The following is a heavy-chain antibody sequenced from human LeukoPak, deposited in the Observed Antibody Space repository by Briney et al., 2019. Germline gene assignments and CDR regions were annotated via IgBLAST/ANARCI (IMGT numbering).Heavy chain of an antibody. V-gene: IGHV3-23*01. CDR3: AKVNYDILTGYPYFDY. D-gene: IGHD3-9*01. Sequence: AIXXSGGRTYYADSVKGRVTISRDNAKNTMYLQMNRQRAEDTAVYYCAKVNYDILTGYPYFDYWGQGTLVTVSS. CDR2: IXXSGGRT. J-gene: IGHJ4*02.